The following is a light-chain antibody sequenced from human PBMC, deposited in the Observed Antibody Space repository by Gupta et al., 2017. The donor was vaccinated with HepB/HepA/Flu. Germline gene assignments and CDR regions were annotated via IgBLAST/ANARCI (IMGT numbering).Light chain of an antibody. CDR1: QTITTF. Sequence: MTQSPSSLSASVGDKITIACRASQTITTFLSWYQQRPGKAPKLLIYAASSLQSGVPSRFSGSGSGTDFVLTISSLQPEDYATYYCLQTYSDSRTFGQGTTVEIK. CDR3: LQTYSDSRT. J-gene: IGKJ1*01. V-gene: IGKV1-39*01. CDR2: AAS.